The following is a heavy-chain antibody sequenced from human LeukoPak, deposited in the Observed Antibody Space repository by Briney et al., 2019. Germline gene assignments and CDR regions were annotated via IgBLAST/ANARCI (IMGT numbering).Heavy chain of an antibody. V-gene: IGHV1-2*02. D-gene: IGHD3-22*01. Sequence: VASVKVSCKASGYTFTGYYMHWVRQAPGQGLEWMGWINPNSGGTNYAQKFQGRVTMTRDTSISTAYMELSRLRSDDTAVYYCAREGPTYYYDSSGYYGFDYWGQGTLVTVSS. J-gene: IGHJ4*02. CDR3: AREGPTYYYDSSGYYGFDY. CDR1: GYTFTGYY. CDR2: INPNSGGT.